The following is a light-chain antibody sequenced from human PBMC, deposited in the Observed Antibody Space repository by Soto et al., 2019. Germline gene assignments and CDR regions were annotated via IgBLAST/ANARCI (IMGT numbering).Light chain of an antibody. CDR1: QSISSN. CDR2: GPS. CDR3: QQYTHWPVWS. J-gene: IGKJ1*01. Sequence: EIVLTQSPATLSVSPGERATLSCRASQSISSNLAWYQQKPGQAPRLLIYGPSTRATGVPARFSGSGSGTEFTLTISCLQSEDFAMYYCQQYTHWPVWSFGQGTKVEIK. V-gene: IGKV3-15*01.